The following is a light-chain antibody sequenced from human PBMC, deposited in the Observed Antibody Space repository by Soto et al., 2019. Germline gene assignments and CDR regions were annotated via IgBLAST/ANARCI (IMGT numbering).Light chain of an antibody. V-gene: IGLV7-46*01. CDR3: LLSYSGAGGGV. J-gene: IGLJ2*01. Sequence: QTVVTQEPSLTVSPGGTVTLTCGSSTGPVTSGHYPYWFQQKPGQAPRTLIYDTTYKHSWTPARFSGSLLGGKAALTLSGAQREDEAEYYCLLSYSGAGGGVFGGGTKLTVL. CDR1: TGPVTSGHY. CDR2: DTT.